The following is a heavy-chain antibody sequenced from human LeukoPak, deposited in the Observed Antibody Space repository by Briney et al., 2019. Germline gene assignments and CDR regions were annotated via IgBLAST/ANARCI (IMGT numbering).Heavy chain of an antibody. J-gene: IGHJ4*02. CDR2: ISSSSNYI. CDR1: GFTFSDYD. V-gene: IGHV3-21*01. Sequence: AGGSLRLSCAASGFTFSDYDMNWVRQAPGKGLEWVSFISSSSNYIYYADSVKGRFTISRDNAKNSLYLQMNSLRAEDTAVYYCARDTRNYDFWTGYSFDSWGQGTLVTVSS. D-gene: IGHD3-3*01. CDR3: ARDTRNYDFWTGYSFDS.